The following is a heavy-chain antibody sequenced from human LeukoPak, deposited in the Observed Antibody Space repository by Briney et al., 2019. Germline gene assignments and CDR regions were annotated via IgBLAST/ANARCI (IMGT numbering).Heavy chain of an antibody. D-gene: IGHD5-24*01. CDR2: INNDGGT. J-gene: IGHJ4*02. CDR1: GFTLSSYW. Sequence: GGSLRLSCAASGFTLSSYWMHWVRQDPGKGLVWVSRINNDGGTTYADPVKGRFTISRDNAKNTLYLQMNSLRVEDTAIYYCARSGWPYYFDYWGQGTLVTVSS. V-gene: IGHV3-74*03. CDR3: ARSGWPYYFDY.